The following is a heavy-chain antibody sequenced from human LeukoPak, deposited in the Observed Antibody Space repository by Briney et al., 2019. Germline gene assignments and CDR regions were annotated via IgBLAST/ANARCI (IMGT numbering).Heavy chain of an antibody. Sequence: GGSLRLSCAASGFTFSVYYMSWIRQAPGKGLEWVSYISSSGSTVYYADSVKGRFTISRDNAKNSLYLQMNSPRAEDTAVYYCAKIVGATIDYWGQGTLVTVSS. J-gene: IGHJ4*02. D-gene: IGHD1-26*01. CDR2: ISSSGSTV. CDR3: AKIVGATIDY. V-gene: IGHV3-11*01. CDR1: GFTFSVYY.